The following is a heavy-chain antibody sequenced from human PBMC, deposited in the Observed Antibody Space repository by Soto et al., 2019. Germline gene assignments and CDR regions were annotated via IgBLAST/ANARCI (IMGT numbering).Heavy chain of an antibody. CDR3: AKEGSYYDSSGPFGY. V-gene: IGHV3-23*01. D-gene: IGHD3-22*01. J-gene: IGHJ4*02. CDR1: GFTFSTYV. Sequence: EVQLLESGGGLVQPGGSLRLSCAASGFTFSTYVMSWVRQAPGKGLEWVSAIIGSCGSTYYADSVKGRFTISRDNSKNTLYLQMNSLRAEDTAVYYCAKEGSYYDSSGPFGYWGQGTLVTVSS. CDR2: IIGSCGST.